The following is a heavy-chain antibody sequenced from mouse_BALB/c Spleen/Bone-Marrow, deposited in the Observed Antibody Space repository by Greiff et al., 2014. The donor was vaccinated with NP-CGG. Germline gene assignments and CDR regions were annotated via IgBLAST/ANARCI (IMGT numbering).Heavy chain of an antibody. D-gene: IGHD1-2*01. Sequence: EVQLVESGGGLVQPGGSLILSCAASGFDFSRYWMSWARQAPGKGQEWIGEINPGSSTINYSPSLKDKFIISRDNAKNTLYLQMSKVRSEDTALYYCARLGNYGSHVNWGQGTTLTVSS. CDR2: INPGSSTI. J-gene: IGHJ2*01. CDR1: GFDFSRYW. V-gene: IGHV4-2*02. CDR3: ARLGNYGSHVN.